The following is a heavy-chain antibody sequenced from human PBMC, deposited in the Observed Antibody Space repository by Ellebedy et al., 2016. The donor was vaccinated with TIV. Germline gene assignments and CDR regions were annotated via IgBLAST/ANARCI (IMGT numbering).Heavy chain of an antibody. Sequence: GESLKISCAASGFTFSCCAMSWVRQTPGKGLEWVSVLSNSGDTTYADYVKGRFTISRDNSKDTLFLQMNSLRAEDTGVYYCAKLAGISSWYAEYWGQGTLVTVSS. J-gene: IGHJ4*02. CDR1: GFTFSCCA. V-gene: IGHV3-23*01. D-gene: IGHD6-13*01. CDR3: AKLAGISSWYAEY. CDR2: LSNSGDTT.